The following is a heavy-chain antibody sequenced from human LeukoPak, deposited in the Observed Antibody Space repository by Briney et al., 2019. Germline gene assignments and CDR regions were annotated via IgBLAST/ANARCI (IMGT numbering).Heavy chain of an antibody. J-gene: IGHJ5*02. CDR1: GFTFSSYA. V-gene: IGHV3-23*01. CDR3: AKGKNGTGFLNWFDP. D-gene: IGHD2-8*02. Sequence: GGSLRLSCAASGFTFSSYAMTWMRQAPGKGLEWVSTISGSGGTTYYADSVKGRFTISRDNSKNTLYLQTNSLRADDTAVYYCAKGKNGTGFLNWFDPWGEGTLVTVSS. CDR2: ISGSGGTT.